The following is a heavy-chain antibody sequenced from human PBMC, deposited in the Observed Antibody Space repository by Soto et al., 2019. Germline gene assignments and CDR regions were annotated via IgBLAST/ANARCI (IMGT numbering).Heavy chain of an antibody. CDR2: IYHSGST. CDR3: ARERKVVGATTSYYFDY. CDR1: GGSISSSNW. D-gene: IGHD1-26*01. V-gene: IGHV4-4*02. J-gene: IGHJ4*02. Sequence: PSETLSLTCAVSGGSISSSNWWSWVRQPPGKGLEWIGEIYHSGSTNYNPSLKSRVTISVDKSKNQFSLKLSSVTAADTAVYYCARERKVVGATTSYYFDYWGQGTLVTVSS.